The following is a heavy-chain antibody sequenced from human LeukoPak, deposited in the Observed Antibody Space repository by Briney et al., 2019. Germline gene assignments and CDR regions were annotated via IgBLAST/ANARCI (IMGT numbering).Heavy chain of an antibody. V-gene: IGHV4-59*08. CDR1: GGSINSYY. J-gene: IGHJ4*02. CDR3: ARQGAVAGTFDY. CDR2: IFYSGST. D-gene: IGHD6-19*01. Sequence: SETLSLTCTVSGGSINSYYWNWIRQPPGERLEWIGYIFYSGSTNYDPSLKSRVNISVDTSKNQVSLNLTSVSATDTAVYCCARQGAVAGTFDYWGQGTLVTVSS.